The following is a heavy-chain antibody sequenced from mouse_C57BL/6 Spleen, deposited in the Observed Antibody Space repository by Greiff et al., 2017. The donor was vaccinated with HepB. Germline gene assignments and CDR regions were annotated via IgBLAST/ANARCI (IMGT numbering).Heavy chain of an antibody. CDR2: IDPETGGT. Sequence: QVQLKQSGAELVRPGASVTLSCKASGYTFTDYEMHWVKQTPVHGLEWIGAIDPETGGTAYNQKFKGKAILTADKSSSTAYMELRSLTSEDSAVYYCTRTADYDAMDYWGQGTSVTVSS. CDR1: GYTFTDYE. J-gene: IGHJ4*01. CDR3: TRTADYDAMDY. D-gene: IGHD3-1*01. V-gene: IGHV1-15*01.